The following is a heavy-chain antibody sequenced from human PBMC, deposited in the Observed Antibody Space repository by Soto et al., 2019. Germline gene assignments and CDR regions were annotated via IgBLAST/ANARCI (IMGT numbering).Heavy chain of an antibody. J-gene: IGHJ5*02. CDR1: GFTFSSYS. CDR3: ARDSGGDIYGSGSSNWFDP. V-gene: IGHV3-21*01. CDR2: ISSSSSYI. D-gene: IGHD3-10*01. Sequence: GGSLRLSCAASGFTFSSYSMNWVRQAPGKGLEWVSSISSSSSYIYYADSVKGRFTISRDNAKNSLYLQMNSLRAEDTAVYYCARDSGGDIYGSGSSNWFDPWGQGTLVTVSS.